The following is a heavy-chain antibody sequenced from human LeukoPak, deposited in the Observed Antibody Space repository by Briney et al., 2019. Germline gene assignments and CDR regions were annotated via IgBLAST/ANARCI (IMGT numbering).Heavy chain of an antibody. D-gene: IGHD3-10*01. V-gene: IGHV3-23*01. Sequence: PGGSLRLSCAASGFTFSSYAMSWVRQAPGKGLEWVSAISGSGGSTYYADSVKGRFTISRDNSKNTLYLQMNSLRAEDTAVYYCARGGSSYSGSPFDYWGQGTLVTVSS. CDR3: ARGGSSYSGSPFDY. CDR1: GFTFSSYA. J-gene: IGHJ4*02. CDR2: ISGSGGST.